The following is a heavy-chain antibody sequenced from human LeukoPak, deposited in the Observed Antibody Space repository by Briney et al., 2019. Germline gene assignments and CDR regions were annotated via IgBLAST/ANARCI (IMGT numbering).Heavy chain of an antibody. D-gene: IGHD2-15*01. CDR3: ARDSCSGGSCYGGSLLSTDDAFDI. CDR2: INHSGST. J-gene: IGHJ3*02. V-gene: IGHV4-34*01. Sequence: SETLSLTCNVADDSMSSNYWSWIRQPPGKGLEWIGGINHSGSTNYNPSLKSRVTISVDTSKKQFSLKLSSVTAADTAVYYCARDSCSGGSCYGGSLLSTDDAFDIWGQGTVVTVSS. CDR1: DDSMSSNY.